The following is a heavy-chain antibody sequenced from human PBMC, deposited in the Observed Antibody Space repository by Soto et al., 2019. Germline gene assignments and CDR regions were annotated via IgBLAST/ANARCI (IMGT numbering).Heavy chain of an antibody. Sequence: QVQLQESGPGLVKPSETLSLTCTVPGGSVSSGSYYWSWIRQPPGKGLEWIGYVYYSENTNYKPSLKSRVTISINTSKNQFSLKLSSVTAADTAVYDGTRNVVVGRPGVSDIWGQGTMVTVSS. D-gene: IGHD2-15*01. CDR2: VYYSENT. CDR1: GGSVSSGSYY. J-gene: IGHJ3*02. V-gene: IGHV4-61*01. CDR3: TRNVVVGRPGVSDI.